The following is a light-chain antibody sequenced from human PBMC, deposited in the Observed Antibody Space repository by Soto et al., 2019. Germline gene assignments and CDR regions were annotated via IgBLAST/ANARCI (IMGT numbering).Light chain of an antibody. Sequence: QSALTQPRSVSGSPGQSVTISCTGTSSDVGRFNYVSWYQQHPGKAPKLIIYDVTERPSGVPDRFSASKSGNTAPLTISGLQTEDEADYFCCSYADIYTAFGGGTKVTVL. CDR1: SSDVGRFNY. J-gene: IGLJ2*01. V-gene: IGLV2-11*01. CDR3: CSYADIYTA. CDR2: DVT.